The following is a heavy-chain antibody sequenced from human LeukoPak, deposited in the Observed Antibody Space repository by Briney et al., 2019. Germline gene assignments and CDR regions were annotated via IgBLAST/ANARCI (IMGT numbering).Heavy chain of an antibody. Sequence: GASVKVSCKTSGGIFSSTPINWMRQAPGQGLEWMGGIIPMFGSTKYAQKFRGRVTITTDESTTTTYMELSSLRSEDTAVYYCARVPRYCDDGVCWDYNYMDVWGKGTTVTVSS. V-gene: IGHV1-69*05. J-gene: IGHJ6*03. CDR3: ARVPRYCDDGVCWDYNYMDV. CDR2: IIPMFGST. D-gene: IGHD2-8*01. CDR1: GGIFSSTP.